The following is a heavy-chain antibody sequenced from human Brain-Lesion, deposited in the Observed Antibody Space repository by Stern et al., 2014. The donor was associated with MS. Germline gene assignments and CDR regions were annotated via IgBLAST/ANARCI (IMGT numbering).Heavy chain of an antibody. CDR2: ISWNSGTI. CDR1: GFTFDDYA. CDR3: ARDITGSSAYFDY. D-gene: IGHD1-14*01. V-gene: IGHV3-9*01. Sequence: EVQLVESGGDLVQPGRSLRLSCAAFGFTFDDYAMHWVRQAPGKGLEWVAGISWNSGTIGYADSVKGRFTTSRDNAYNSLYLQMNSLRPEDTALYYCARDITGSSAYFDYWGQGTLVTVSS. J-gene: IGHJ4*02.